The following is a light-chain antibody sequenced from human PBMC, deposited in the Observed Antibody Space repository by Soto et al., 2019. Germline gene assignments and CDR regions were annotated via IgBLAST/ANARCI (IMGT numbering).Light chain of an antibody. CDR1: SGHSSYI. CDR2: LEGSGSY. J-gene: IGLJ3*02. V-gene: IGLV4-60*02. Sequence: QSVLTQSSSASASLGSSVKLTCTLSSGHSSYIIAWHQQQPGKAPRYLMKLEGSGSYNKGSGVPDRFSGYSSGADRYLTISNLQFDDEADYYRETWDSNTRVFGGGTKVTVL. CDR3: ETWDSNTRV.